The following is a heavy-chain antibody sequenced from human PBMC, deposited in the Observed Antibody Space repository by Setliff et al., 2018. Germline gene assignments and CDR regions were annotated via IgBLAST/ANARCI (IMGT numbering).Heavy chain of an antibody. D-gene: IGHD3-10*01. CDR3: ARHPYYYGSGTYLDNNNRWFDP. CDR1: GYSFSTCW. CDR2: IYPGDSIT. V-gene: IGHV5-51*01. Sequence: PGESLKISCKGSGYSFSTCWISWVRQMPGKGLEWMGIIYPGDSITRYSPSFQGQVTISVDKSINTAYLQWSSLRASDTAIYYCARHPYYYGSGTYLDNNNRWFDPWGQGTLVTVSS. J-gene: IGHJ5*02.